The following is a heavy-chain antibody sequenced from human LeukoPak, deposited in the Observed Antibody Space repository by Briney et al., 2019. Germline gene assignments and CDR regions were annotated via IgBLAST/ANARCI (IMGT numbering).Heavy chain of an antibody. CDR1: GFTLSTYW. Sequence: GGSLRLSCAASGFTLSTYWMHWVRQAPGKGLAWVSRIISDGSGTSYADSVKGRFTISRDNAKNTLYLQMNSLRAEDTAVYYCARGIVGATPYYYYGMDVWGQGTTVTVSS. CDR2: IISDGSGT. V-gene: IGHV3-74*01. D-gene: IGHD1-26*01. CDR3: ARGIVGATPYYYYGMDV. J-gene: IGHJ6*02.